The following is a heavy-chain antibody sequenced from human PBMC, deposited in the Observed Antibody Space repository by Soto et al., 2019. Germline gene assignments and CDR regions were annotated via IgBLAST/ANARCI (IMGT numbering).Heavy chain of an antibody. CDR3: VQLWSTFYFYYGMDV. CDR1: GFTFSSYP. V-gene: IGHV3-64D*08. D-gene: IGHD5-18*01. Sequence: GGSLRLSCSASGFTFSSYPLHWVRQAPVKRLEYVSAISSNGGSKYYADSVKGRFTTCRDNSKNTPYLQMSSLRAKDTAVYYCVQLWSTFYFYYGMDVWGQGTTVTVSS. CDR2: ISSNGGSK. J-gene: IGHJ6*02.